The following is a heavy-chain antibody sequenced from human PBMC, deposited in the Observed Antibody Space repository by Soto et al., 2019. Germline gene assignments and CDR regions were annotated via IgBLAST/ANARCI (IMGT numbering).Heavy chain of an antibody. Sequence: EVQLLESGGGLVQPGGSLRLSCAASGFTFSGYAMTWVRQAPGKGLEWVSVISGSGDSTNYEDSVKGRFTISRDNSKNTLYLQMNRLRAEDTAVYYCAKLSGGSAWYTAVDFWGQGTMVTVSS. CDR1: GFTFSGYA. D-gene: IGHD6-19*01. J-gene: IGHJ3*01. CDR2: ISGSGDST. V-gene: IGHV3-23*01. CDR3: AKLSGGSAWYTAVDF.